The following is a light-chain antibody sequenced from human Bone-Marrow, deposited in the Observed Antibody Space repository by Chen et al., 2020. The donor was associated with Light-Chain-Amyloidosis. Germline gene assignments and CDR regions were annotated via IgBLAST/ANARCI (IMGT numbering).Light chain of an antibody. J-gene: IGLJ1*01. CDR3: SSYTITNTLV. CDR2: EVT. V-gene: IGLV2-14*01. CDR1: SSDVGGDNH. Sequence: QAALTQPPSGAGSPGQAINLSGTGTSSDVGGDNHVSWYQQHPDKAPKLMIYEVTNRPSWVPDRFSGSKSDNTASLTISGLQTEDEADYFCSSYTITNTLVFGSGTRVTVL.